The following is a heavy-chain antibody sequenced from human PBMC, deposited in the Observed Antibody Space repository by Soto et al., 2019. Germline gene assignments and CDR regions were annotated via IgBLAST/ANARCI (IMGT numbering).Heavy chain of an antibody. CDR2: IYYSGTT. Sequence: SETLSLTCTVSGGSVSSGFYYWTWIRQSSGKGPEWIGYIYYSGTTSYNPSLKSRVTMSRDTSKNLFSLELNSVTAADTAVYYFSRCRYSYGHFDFWGRGTLVTGSA. D-gene: IGHD5-18*01. CDR1: GGSVSSGFYY. CDR3: SRCRYSYGHFDF. V-gene: IGHV4-61*01. J-gene: IGHJ4*02.